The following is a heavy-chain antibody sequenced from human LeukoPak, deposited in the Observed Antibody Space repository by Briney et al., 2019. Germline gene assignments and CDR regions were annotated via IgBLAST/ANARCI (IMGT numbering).Heavy chain of an antibody. J-gene: IGHJ4*02. CDR1: GYTFTGYY. CDR3: ARGSSSWYEEFDY. D-gene: IGHD6-13*01. Sequence: ASVKVSCKASGYTFTGYYMHWVRQAPGQGLEWMGCINPNSGGTKYAQKFQGGVTLTRDTSISTAYMELSRLRSDDTAVYYCARGSSSWYEEFDYWGQGTLVTVSS. V-gene: IGHV1-2*02. CDR2: INPNSGGT.